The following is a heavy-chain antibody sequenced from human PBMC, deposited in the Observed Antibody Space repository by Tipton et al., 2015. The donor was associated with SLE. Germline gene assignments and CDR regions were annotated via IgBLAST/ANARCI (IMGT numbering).Heavy chain of an antibody. D-gene: IGHD6-19*01. Sequence: VQLVQSGGGLVQPGGSLRLSCSASGFTFSSYAMHWVRQATGKGLEWVSAIGTAGDPYYPGSVKGRFTISRENAKNSLYLQMNSLRAGDTAVYYCARVNIAVAGNYYYYYMDVWGKGTTVTVSS. V-gene: IGHV3-13*05. CDR3: ARVNIAVAGNYYYYYMDV. CDR1: GFTFSSYA. CDR2: IGTAGDP. J-gene: IGHJ6*03.